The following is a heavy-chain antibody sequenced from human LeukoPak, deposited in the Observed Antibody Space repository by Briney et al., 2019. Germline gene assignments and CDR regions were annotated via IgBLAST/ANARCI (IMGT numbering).Heavy chain of an antibody. Sequence: QTGGSLRLSCVASGFTFSNYWMHWVRQAPEKGLMWVSKINSDGSGPDYADSVKGRFTISRDNAKNTLYPQMNSLRAEDTAVYYCARDVYGLGDYWGQGTLVTVSS. V-gene: IGHV3-74*01. CDR2: INSDGSGP. J-gene: IGHJ4*02. CDR1: GFTFSNYW. CDR3: ARDVYGLGDY. D-gene: IGHD1-14*01.